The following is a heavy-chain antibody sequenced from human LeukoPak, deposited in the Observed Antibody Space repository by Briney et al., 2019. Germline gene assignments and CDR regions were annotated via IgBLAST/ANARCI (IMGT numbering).Heavy chain of an antibody. D-gene: IGHD3-16*02. V-gene: IGHV1-2*02. J-gene: IGHJ4*02. CDR3: ATMITFGGVIVN. CDR1: GYTFTGYY. CDR2: INPNSGGT. Sequence: ASVKVSCKASGYTFTGYYMHWVRQAPGQGLEWMGSINPNSGGTNYAQKFQGRVTMTRDTSISTAYMELSRLRSDDTAVYYCATMITFGGVIVNWGQGTLVTVSS.